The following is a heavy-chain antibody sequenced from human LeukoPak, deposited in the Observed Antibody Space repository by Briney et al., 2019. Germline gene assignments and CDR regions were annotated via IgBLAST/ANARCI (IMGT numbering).Heavy chain of an antibody. D-gene: IGHD3-22*01. J-gene: IGHJ4*02. CDR3: ARDLGYDSSGYHD. CDR2: ISSNGGST. CDR1: GFTFSSYA. Sequence: GSLRLSCAASGFTFSSYAMHWVRQAPGKGLEYVSAISSNGGSTYYANSVKGRFTISRDNSKNTLYLQMGSLRAEDMAVYYCARDLGYDSSGYHDWDQGTLVTVSS. V-gene: IGHV3-64*01.